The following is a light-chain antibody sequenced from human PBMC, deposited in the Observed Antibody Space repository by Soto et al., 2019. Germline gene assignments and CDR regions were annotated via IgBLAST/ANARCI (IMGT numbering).Light chain of an antibody. J-gene: IGLJ1*01. CDR3: SSYSISTAYL. CDR2: EVS. Sequence: QSVLTQPASVSGSPGQSITISCTGTSSDVGGYNYVSWYQQHPGKAPELMIYEVSNRPSGVSNRFSGSKSGNTASLTISGLQAEDEADYFCSSYSISTAYLFGTGTKV. CDR1: SSDVGGYNY. V-gene: IGLV2-14*01.